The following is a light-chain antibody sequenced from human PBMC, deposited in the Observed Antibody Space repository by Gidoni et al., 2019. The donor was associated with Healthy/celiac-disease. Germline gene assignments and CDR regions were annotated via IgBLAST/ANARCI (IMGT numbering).Light chain of an antibody. V-gene: IGKV4-1*01. Sequence: DIVMTQSPDSLAVSLGERATINCKSSQRVLYSSNNKNYLAWYQQKPGQPPKLLIYWASTRESGVPDRFSGSGSGTDFTLTISSLQAEDVAVYYCQQYYSTPGVTFGPGTKVDIK. CDR2: WAS. CDR3: QQYYSTPGVT. CDR1: QRVLYSSNNKNY. J-gene: IGKJ3*01.